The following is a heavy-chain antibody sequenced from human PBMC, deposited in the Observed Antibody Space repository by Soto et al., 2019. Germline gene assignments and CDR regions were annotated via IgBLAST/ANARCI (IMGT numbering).Heavy chain of an antibody. D-gene: IGHD3-3*01. J-gene: IGHJ5*02. V-gene: IGHV4-30-2*01. Sequence: SETLSLTCAVSGGSIRSGGYSWSWIRQPPGKGLEWIGYIYHSGSTYYNPSLKSRVTISVDRSKNQFSLKLSSVTAADTAVYYCARVQGITIFGVVPHQGWFDPWGQGTLVTVSS. CDR3: ARVQGITIFGVVPHQGWFDP. CDR1: GGSIRSGGYS. CDR2: IYHSGST.